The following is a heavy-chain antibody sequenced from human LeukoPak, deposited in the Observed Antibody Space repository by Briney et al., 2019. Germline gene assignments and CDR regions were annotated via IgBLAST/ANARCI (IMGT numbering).Heavy chain of an antibody. D-gene: IGHD3-22*01. V-gene: IGHV3-23*01. Sequence: PGGSLRLSCAASGFTFSSYAMSWVRQTPGKGLEWVSTISDSGDSTNYADSVKGRFTISRDNSKNTLYLQMNSLRAEDTAVYYCAKDFGGYKQYYFDYWGQGTLVTVSS. CDR2: ISDSGDST. CDR3: AKDFGGYKQYYFDY. J-gene: IGHJ4*02. CDR1: GFTFSSYA.